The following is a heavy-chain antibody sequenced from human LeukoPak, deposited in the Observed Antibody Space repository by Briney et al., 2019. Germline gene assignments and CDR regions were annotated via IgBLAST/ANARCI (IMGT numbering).Heavy chain of an antibody. CDR3: ARDRDYPLGAFDI. D-gene: IGHD4-17*01. CDR1: GGSFSGYY. CDR2: IYYSGST. Sequence: SETLSLTCAVYGGSFSGYYWSWIRQPPGKGLEWIGYIYYSGSTNYNPSLKSRVTISVDTSKNQFSLKLSSVTAADTAVYYCARDRDYPLGAFDIWGQGTMVTVSS. J-gene: IGHJ3*02. V-gene: IGHV4-59*01.